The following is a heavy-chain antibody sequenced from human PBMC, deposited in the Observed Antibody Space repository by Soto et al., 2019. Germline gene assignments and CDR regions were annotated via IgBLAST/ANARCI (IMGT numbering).Heavy chain of an antibody. CDR3: ARVAGSRDGYNYYFDY. CDR1: GGSISSYC. Sequence: SETLSLTCTVSGGSISSYCWSWIRQPPCKGLEWIGYIYYSGSTNYNPSLKSRVTISVDTSKNQFPLKLSSVTAADTAVYYCARVAGSRDGYNYYFDYWGQGTLVTVSS. J-gene: IGHJ4*02. V-gene: IGHV4-59*01. D-gene: IGHD5-12*01. CDR2: IYYSGST.